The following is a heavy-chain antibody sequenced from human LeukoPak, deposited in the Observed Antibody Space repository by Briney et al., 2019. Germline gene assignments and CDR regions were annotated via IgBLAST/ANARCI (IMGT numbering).Heavy chain of an antibody. CDR2: ISAYNGNT. V-gene: IGHV1-18*01. CDR3: ARDLPTPTGIAAAGDGY. J-gene: IGHJ4*02. D-gene: IGHD6-13*01. CDR1: GYTFTSYG. Sequence: ASVKVSCKASGYTFTSYGISWVRQAPGQGLEWMGWISAYNGNTNYAQKLQGRVTMTTDTSTSTAYMELRSLRSDDTAVYYCARDLPTPTGIAAAGDGYWGQGTLVTVSS.